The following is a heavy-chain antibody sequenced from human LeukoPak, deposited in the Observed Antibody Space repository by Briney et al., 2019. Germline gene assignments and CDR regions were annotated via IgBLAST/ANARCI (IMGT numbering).Heavy chain of an antibody. D-gene: IGHD2-2*01. Sequence: GGSLRLSCAASGFTFSVHEMNWVRQAPGKGLEWLSYISDSGRTIYYADSVDGRFTISRDNSKNTVYLQMNSLRAEDTAVYYCARGETSSYDYWGQGTLVTVSS. CDR2: ISDSGRTI. J-gene: IGHJ4*02. V-gene: IGHV3-48*03. CDR1: GFTFSVHE. CDR3: ARGETSSYDY.